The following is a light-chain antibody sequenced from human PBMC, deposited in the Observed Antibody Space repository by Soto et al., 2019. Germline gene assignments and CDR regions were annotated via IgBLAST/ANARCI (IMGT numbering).Light chain of an antibody. CDR1: SSDVGGYNY. V-gene: IGLV2-11*01. CDR3: CSYAGTTHV. J-gene: IGLJ1*01. CDR2: DVS. Sequence: QSALTQPPSVSGSPGQSVTIACTGTSSDVGGYNYVSWYQQLPGKAPKLMIYDVSKWPSGVPDRFSGSNSGNTASLTISGLQAEDDADYYCCSYAGTTHVFGTGTKLTVL.